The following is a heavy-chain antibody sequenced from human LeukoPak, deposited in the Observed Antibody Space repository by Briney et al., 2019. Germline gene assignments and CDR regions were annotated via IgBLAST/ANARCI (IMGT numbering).Heavy chain of an antibody. D-gene: IGHD3-22*01. CDR2: INSDGNTR. CDR1: GFTFGTSW. V-gene: IGHV3-74*01. Sequence: GGSLRLSCAASGFTFGTSWMHWVRQAPGKGLVWVSRINSDGNTRNYADSVKGRFTISRDNAKNTLYLQMISLRAEDTAVYYCVRDMGYYDKVWGQGTLVTVSS. CDR3: VRDMGYYDKV. J-gene: IGHJ4*02.